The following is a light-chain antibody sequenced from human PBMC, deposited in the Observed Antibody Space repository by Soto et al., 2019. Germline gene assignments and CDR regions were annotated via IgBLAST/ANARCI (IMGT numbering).Light chain of an antibody. J-gene: IGLJ2*01. CDR1: SSDVGSYNY. CDR2: DVS. Sequence: QSALTQPASVSGSPGQSITISCTGTSSDVGSYNYVSWYQQYPGKDPKLMIYDVSNRPSGVSYRFSGSKSGNTASLTISGLQADDEADYYCSSYTTGSTHVVFGGGTKVTVL. V-gene: IGLV2-14*01. CDR3: SSYTTGSTHVV.